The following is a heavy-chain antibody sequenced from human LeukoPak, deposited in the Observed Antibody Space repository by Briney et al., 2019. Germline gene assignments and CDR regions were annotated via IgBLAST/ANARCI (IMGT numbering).Heavy chain of an antibody. CDR3: ARESGMVVTPSYYMDV. J-gene: IGHJ6*03. Sequence: SVKVSCKASGGTFSSYAISWGRQSPGQGLEGMGGIIPIFGTANYAQKFQGRVTITTDESTSTAYMEPSSLRSEHTAVYYCARESGMVVTPSYYMDVWGKGTTVTVSS. CDR2: IIPIFGTA. D-gene: IGHD4/OR15-4a*01. V-gene: IGHV1-69*05. CDR1: GGTFSSYA.